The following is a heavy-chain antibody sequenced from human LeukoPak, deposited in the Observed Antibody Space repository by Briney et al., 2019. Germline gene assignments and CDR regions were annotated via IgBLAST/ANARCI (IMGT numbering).Heavy chain of an antibody. CDR2: LYYTGTT. V-gene: IGHV4-39*01. D-gene: IGHD2-8*01. CDR3: ARNGPVYWNFDL. J-gene: IGHJ2*01. CDR1: GDSVNNNHHY. Sequence: KASETLSLTCTVSGDSVNNNHHYWAWIRQPPGKGLEWVGSLYYTGTTYYNPSLGSRVTMSVDSSNNQFSLTLTSVTAADTAIYYCARNGPVYWNFDLWGRGTLVSVSS.